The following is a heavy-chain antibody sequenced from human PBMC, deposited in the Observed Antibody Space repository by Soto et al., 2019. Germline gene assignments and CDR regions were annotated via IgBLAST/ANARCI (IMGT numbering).Heavy chain of an antibody. CDR1: GGTFSSYA. D-gene: IGHD3-3*01. CDR2: IIPIFGTA. Sequence: QVQLVQSGAEVKKPGSSVKVSCKASGGTFSSYAISWVRQAPGQGLEWMGGIIPIFGTANYAQKFQGRVTITADESTSTADMELSSLRSEDTAVYYCARGPSRLRFLEWFQFDPWGQGTLVTVSS. J-gene: IGHJ5*02. CDR3: ARGPSRLRFLEWFQFDP. V-gene: IGHV1-69*01.